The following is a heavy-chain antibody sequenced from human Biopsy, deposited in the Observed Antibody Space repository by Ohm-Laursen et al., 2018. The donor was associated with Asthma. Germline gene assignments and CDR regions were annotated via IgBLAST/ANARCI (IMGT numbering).Heavy chain of an antibody. CDR2: IRGVSRYK. V-gene: IGHV3-21*01. J-gene: IGHJ4*01. CDR3: ARDFAIGEGSPFHF. D-gene: IGHD3-10*01. Sequence: SLRLSCAASGFDFSHYTMNWVRQAPGKGLEWVASIRGVSRYKYYSDSLRGRVTISRDNAKMTLHLQMSRLRVEDTAVYFCARDFAIGEGSPFHFWGPGTMVTVSS. CDR1: GFDFSHYT.